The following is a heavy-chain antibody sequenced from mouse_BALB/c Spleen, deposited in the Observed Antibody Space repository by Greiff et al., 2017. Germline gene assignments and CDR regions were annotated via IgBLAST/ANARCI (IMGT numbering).Heavy chain of an antibody. CDR3: ARDITTAPYYFDY. Sequence: QVQLQQSGAELARPGASVKLSCKASGYTFTDYYINWVKQRTGQGLEWIGELYPGSGNTYYNEKFKGKATLTADKSSSTAYMQLSSLTSEDSAVYFCARDITTAPYYFDYWGQGTTLTVSA. V-gene: IGHV1-77*01. D-gene: IGHD1-2*01. J-gene: IGHJ2*01. CDR1: GYTFTDYY. CDR2: LYPGSGNT.